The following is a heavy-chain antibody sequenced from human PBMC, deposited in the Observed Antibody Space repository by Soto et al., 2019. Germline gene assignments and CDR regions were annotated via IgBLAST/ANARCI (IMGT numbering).Heavy chain of an antibody. CDR3: AKDSIPYSSSYDLDH. J-gene: IGHJ4*02. D-gene: IGHD6-6*01. V-gene: IGHV3-23*01. CDR1: GFSFTGFA. CDR2: ITGTGVSI. Sequence: EVQLLKSGGGWVRPGGSLRLSLLAFGFSFTGFAMSWVRRAPGKGRGGVSSITGTGVSIYYADSVRGRFTISRDNSKNTLYLQMSSLRAEDTARYYCAKDSIPYSSSYDLDHWGRGALVTVSS.